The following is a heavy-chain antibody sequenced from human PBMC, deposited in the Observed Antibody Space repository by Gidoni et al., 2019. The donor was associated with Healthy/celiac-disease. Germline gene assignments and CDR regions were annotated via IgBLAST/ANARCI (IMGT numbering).Heavy chain of an antibody. D-gene: IGHD2-2*01. CDR1: GFTFDDYA. CDR3: AKDRRYCSSTSCYHWGDAFDI. CDR2: ISWNSGSI. Sequence: EVQLVESGGGLVQPGRSLRLSCAASGFTFDDYALQRVRQAPGKGLEWFSGISWNSGSICYADSVKGRFTISRDNAKNSLYLQMNSLRAEDTALYYCAKDRRYCSSTSCYHWGDAFDIWGQGTMVTVSS. V-gene: IGHV3-9*01. J-gene: IGHJ3*02.